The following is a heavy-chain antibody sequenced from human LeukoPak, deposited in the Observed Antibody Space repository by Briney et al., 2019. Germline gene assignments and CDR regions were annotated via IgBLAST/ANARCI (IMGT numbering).Heavy chain of an antibody. CDR1: GFTFSSYG. D-gene: IGHD6-19*01. J-gene: IGHJ4*02. Sequence: GGSLRLSCAASGFTFSSYGMHWVRQAPGKGLEWVAFISYDGSNKYYADSVKGRFTISRDHSKNTLYLQMNRLRAEDTAVYYCARDRIVEQWFGFVYWGQRPLVTVPS. V-gene: IGHV3-30*04. CDR3: ARDRIVEQWFGFVY. CDR2: ISYDGSNK.